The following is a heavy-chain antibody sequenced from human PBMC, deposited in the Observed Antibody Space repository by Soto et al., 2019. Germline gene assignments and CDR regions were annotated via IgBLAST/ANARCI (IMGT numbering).Heavy chain of an antibody. D-gene: IGHD3-22*01. J-gene: IGHJ4*02. V-gene: IGHV1-69*04. CDR2: IIPFLGIR. CDR3: ARDRKFCDSVTCFSPAGY. Sequence: VQLVQSGAEVKKPGSSVKVSCQASGGTFSSDGISWVRQASGQGLEWMGRIIPFLGIRNYAQRFQGRVTITADMSTNTAYMDLSGPRSEDTAVYYCARDRKFCDSVTCFSPAGYWGQGTLVTVSS. CDR1: GGTFSSDG.